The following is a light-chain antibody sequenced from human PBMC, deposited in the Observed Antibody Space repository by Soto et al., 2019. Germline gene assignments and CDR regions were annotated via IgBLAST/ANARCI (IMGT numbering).Light chain of an antibody. CDR2: DAS. CDR3: QQHINRLS. V-gene: IGKV3-11*01. CDR1: QSVSNY. J-gene: IGKJ4*01. Sequence: EIVLTQSPATPFFSPGEKATLSCRASQSVSNYLAWYQQKPGQAPRLLIYDASNRATGIPARFSGSGSGTDFTLTISTLEPEDFAVYYCQQHINRLSFGGGTKVDIK.